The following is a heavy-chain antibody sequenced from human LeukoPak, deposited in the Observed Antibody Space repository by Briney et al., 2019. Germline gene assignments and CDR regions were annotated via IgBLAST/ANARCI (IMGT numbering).Heavy chain of an antibody. D-gene: IGHD3-22*01. J-gene: IGHJ3*02. CDR3: ARADSSGYYLNSDAFDI. CDR1: GFTVSSNY. V-gene: IGHV3-53*01. Sequence: GGSLRLSCAASGFTVSSNYMSWIRQAPGKGLEWVSVIYSGGSTYYADSVKGRFTISRDNSKNTLYLQMNSLRAEDTAVYYCARADSSGYYLNSDAFDIWGQGTMVTVSS. CDR2: IYSGGST.